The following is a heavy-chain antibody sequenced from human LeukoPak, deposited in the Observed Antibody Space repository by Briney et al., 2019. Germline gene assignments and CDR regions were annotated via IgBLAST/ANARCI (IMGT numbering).Heavy chain of an antibody. CDR3: ARLYSSGWMDYFDY. D-gene: IGHD6-19*01. CDR2: STAYSGNT. CDR1: GYTLNTYV. J-gene: IGHJ4*02. V-gene: IGHV1-18*01. Sequence: ASVKVSCKASGYTLNTYVITWVRQAPGQGLEWMGWSTAYSGNTYYGQKFQGRVTMTTDTSTNTAYMEVKSLTSDDTAVYYCARLYSSGWMDYFDYWGQGTLVTVSS.